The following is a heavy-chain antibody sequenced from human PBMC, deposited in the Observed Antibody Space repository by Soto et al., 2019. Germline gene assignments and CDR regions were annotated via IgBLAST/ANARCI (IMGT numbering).Heavy chain of an antibody. D-gene: IGHD2-15*01. CDR1: GFTFSSYG. Sequence: QVQLVESGGGVVQPGRSLRLSCEASGFTFSSYGMHWVRQAPGKGLEWVAIIWYDENNKYYAETVKGRLTISRDNSKNTPYLQMNSLRPEDTAVYYCARDRGLGYGSGREAMEIWGQGTMVTVSS. CDR2: IWYDENNK. V-gene: IGHV3-33*01. CDR3: ARDRGLGYGSGREAMEI. J-gene: IGHJ3*02.